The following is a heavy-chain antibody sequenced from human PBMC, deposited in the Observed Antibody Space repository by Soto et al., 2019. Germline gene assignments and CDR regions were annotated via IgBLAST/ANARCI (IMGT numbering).Heavy chain of an antibody. V-gene: IGHV1-18*01. CDR1: GYTFTSYG. Sequence: QVQLVQSGAEVKKPGASVKVSCKTSGYTFTSYGVSWVRQAPGQGLEWMGWINAYNGNTNYAQNLQGRVTMSTDTSTSTASMELRSLRSDDTAVYYCAAAGGIFGVVTVMDVWGQGTTVTVSS. CDR3: AAAGGIFGVVTVMDV. D-gene: IGHD3-3*01. J-gene: IGHJ6*02. CDR2: INAYNGNT.